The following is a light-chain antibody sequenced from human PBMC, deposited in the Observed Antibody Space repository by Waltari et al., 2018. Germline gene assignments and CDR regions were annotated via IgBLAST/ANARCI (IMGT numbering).Light chain of an antibody. Sequence: DVQMTQSPSFLSASVGDTVTLTCRASESIRGYLNWYQQKGSKAPNVLLFHASTLQSGVPSRFSGSGYGTDFTLTISSLQPEDFATYYCQQSQHTPRTFGQGTRVDLK. V-gene: IGKV1-39*01. CDR3: QQSQHTPRT. J-gene: IGKJ1*01. CDR1: ESIRGY. CDR2: HAS.